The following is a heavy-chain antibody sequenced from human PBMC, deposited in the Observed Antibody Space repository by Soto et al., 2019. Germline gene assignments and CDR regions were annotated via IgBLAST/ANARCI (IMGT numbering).Heavy chain of an antibody. Sequence: SETLSLTCAVYGGSFSGYYWSWIRQPPGKGLEWIGEINHSGSTNYNPSLKSRVTISVDTSKNQFSLKLSSVTAADTAVYYCARGGHYYGSGRRNGGDYWGQGTLVTVSS. CDR1: GGSFSGYY. CDR2: INHSGST. V-gene: IGHV4-34*01. D-gene: IGHD3-10*01. J-gene: IGHJ4*02. CDR3: ARGGHYYGSGRRNGGDY.